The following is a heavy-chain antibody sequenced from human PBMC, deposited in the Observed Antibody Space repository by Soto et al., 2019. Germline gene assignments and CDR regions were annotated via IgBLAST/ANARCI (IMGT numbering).Heavy chain of an antibody. V-gene: IGHV1-69*01. D-gene: IGHD2-15*01. J-gene: IGHJ5*02. CDR3: ARGYCSGGSCYLFYQNWFDP. CDR1: GGTFSSYA. CDR2: IIPIFGTA. Sequence: QVQLVQSGAELKKPGSSVKVSCKASGGTFSSYAISWVRQAPGQGLEWMGGIIPIFGTAHYAQKFQGRVTITADESTSTAYMELSSLRSEDTAVYYCARGYCSGGSCYLFYQNWFDPWGQGTLVTVSS.